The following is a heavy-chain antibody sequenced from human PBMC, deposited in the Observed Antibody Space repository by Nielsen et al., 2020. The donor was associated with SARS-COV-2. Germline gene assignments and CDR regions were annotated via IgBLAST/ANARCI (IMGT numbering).Heavy chain of an antibody. J-gene: IGHJ4*02. CDR1: GFTFSSYW. V-gene: IGHV3-7*03. Sequence: GESLKISCAASGFTFSSYWMSWVRQAPGKGLEWVANIKQDGSEKYYVDSVKGRFTISRDNAKNSLYLQMNSLRAEDTAVYYCARAHRLTGTTWSFDYWGQGTLVTVSS. CDR2: IKQDGSEK. D-gene: IGHD1-7*01. CDR3: ARAHRLTGTTWSFDY.